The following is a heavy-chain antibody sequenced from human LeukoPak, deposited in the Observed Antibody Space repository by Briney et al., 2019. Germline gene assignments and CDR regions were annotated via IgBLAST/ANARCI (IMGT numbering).Heavy chain of an antibody. V-gene: IGHV3-30*18. CDR2: ISYDGSNK. CDR1: GFTFSSYG. D-gene: IGHD3-22*01. J-gene: IGHJ4*02. CDR3: AKGFSYYYDSGYDPDSY. Sequence: QPGGSLRLSCAASGFTFSSYGMHWVRQAPGKGLEWVAVISYDGSNKYYADSVKGRFTISRDNSKNTLYLQMNSLRAEDTAVYYCAKGFSYYYDSGYDPDSYWGQGTLVTVSS.